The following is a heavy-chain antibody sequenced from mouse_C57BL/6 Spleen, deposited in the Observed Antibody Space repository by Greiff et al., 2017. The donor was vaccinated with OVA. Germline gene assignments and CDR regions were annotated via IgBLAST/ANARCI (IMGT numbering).Heavy chain of an antibody. J-gene: IGHJ2*01. V-gene: IGHV3-6*01. CDR3: ASDGYYFDY. Sequence: DVKLVESGPGLVKPSQSLSLTCSVTGYSITSGYYWNWIRQFPGNKLEWMGYISYDGSNNYNPSLKNRISITRDTSKNQFFLKLNSVTTEDTATYYCASDGYYFDYWGQGTTLTVSS. CDR2: ISYDGSN. D-gene: IGHD2-3*01. CDR1: GYSITSGYY.